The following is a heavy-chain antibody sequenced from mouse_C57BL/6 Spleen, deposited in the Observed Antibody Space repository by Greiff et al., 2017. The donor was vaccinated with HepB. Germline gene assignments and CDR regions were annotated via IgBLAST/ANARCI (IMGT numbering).Heavy chain of an antibody. V-gene: IGHV1-64*01. D-gene: IGHD2-4*01. CDR3: ARSMITRYYAMDY. J-gene: IGHJ4*01. CDR2: IHPNSGST. Sequence: QVQLKQPGAELVKPGASVKLSCKASGYTFTSYWMHWVKQRPGQGLEWIGMIHPNSGSTNYNEKFKSKATLTVDKSSSTAYMQLSSLTSEDSAVYYCARSMITRYYAMDYWGQGTSVTVSS. CDR1: GYTFTSYW.